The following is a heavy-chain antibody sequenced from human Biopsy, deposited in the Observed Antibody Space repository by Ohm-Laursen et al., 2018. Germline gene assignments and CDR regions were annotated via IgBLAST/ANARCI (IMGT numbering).Heavy chain of an antibody. J-gene: IGHJ6*02. CDR2: INPNSGGT. D-gene: IGHD3-9*01. Sequence: ASVKVSCKASGYTFTGYYMHWVRQAPGQGLEWMGWINPNSGGTNYAQKFQGRVTMTRDTSISTAYMELRSLRSDDTAVYYCARDCQPYLVTIHYYYYGMDVWGQGATVTVSS. V-gene: IGHV1-2*02. CDR1: GYTFTGYY. CDR3: ARDCQPYLVTIHYYYYGMDV.